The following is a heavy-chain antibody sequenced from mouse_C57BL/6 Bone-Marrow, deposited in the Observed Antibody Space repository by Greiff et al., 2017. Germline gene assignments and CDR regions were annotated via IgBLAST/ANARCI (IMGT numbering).Heavy chain of an antibody. CDR1: GYSFTGYY. CDR2: IYPYNGVS. D-gene: IGHD2-12*01. V-gene: IGHV1-31*01. J-gene: IGHJ1*03. Sequence: EVKVVESGPELVKPGASVKISCKASGYSFTGYYMHWVKQSHGNILDWIGYIYPYNGVSSYNQKFKGKATLTVDKSSSTAYMELRSLTSEDSAVYYCARLRRGWYFDVWGTGTTVTVSS. CDR3: ARLRRGWYFDV.